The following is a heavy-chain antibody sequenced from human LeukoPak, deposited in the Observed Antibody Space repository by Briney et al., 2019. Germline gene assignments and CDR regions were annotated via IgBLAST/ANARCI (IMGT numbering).Heavy chain of an antibody. CDR1: GGSISSYY. V-gene: IGHV4-59*01. CDR3: ARGLSLYYFDY. CDR2: IYYSGST. Sequence: SETLSLTCTVSGGSISSYYWSWIRQPPGKGLEWIGYIYYSGSTNYNPSLKSRVTISVDTSKNQFSRKLSSVTAADTAVYYCARGLSLYYFDYWGQGTLVTVSS. J-gene: IGHJ4*02.